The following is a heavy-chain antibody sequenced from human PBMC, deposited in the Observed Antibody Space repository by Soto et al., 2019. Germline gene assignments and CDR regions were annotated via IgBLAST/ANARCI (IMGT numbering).Heavy chain of an antibody. CDR1: GFTFSSYG. CDR2: ISYDGSNK. D-gene: IGHD6-19*01. CDR3: AQGESSGWYWGSRYYYYYGMDV. Sequence: QVQLVESGGGVVQPGRSLRLSCAASGFTFSSYGMHWVRQAPGKGLEWVAVISYDGSNKYYADSVKGRFTISRDNSKNTLYLQMNSLRAEDTAVYYCAQGESSGWYWGSRYYYYYGMDVWGQGTTVTVSS. J-gene: IGHJ6*02. V-gene: IGHV3-30*18.